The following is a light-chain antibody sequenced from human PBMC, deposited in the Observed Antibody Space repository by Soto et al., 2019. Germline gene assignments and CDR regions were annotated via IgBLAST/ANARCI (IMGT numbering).Light chain of an antibody. CDR2: EDN. CDR3: QSYDSSSRV. CDR1: SGSSASNY. Sequence: NFMLTQPHSVSESPGKTVTISCTRSSGSSASNYVQWYQQRPGSAPTTVIYEDNQRPSGVPDRFSGSIDSSSNSASLTISGLKTEDEADYYCQSYDSSSRVFGGGTKLTVL. V-gene: IGLV6-57*03. J-gene: IGLJ2*01.